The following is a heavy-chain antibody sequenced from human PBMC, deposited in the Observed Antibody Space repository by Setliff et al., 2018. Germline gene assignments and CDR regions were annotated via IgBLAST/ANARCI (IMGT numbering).Heavy chain of an antibody. D-gene: IGHD3-10*01. CDR2: IGPNGSST. CDR3: VKTHWDTWIRGAFDI. V-gene: IGHV3-64D*09. J-gene: IGHJ3*02. Sequence: GGSLRLSCSASGFAFNTYTMHWVRQAPGKGLEYVSSIGPNGSSTYYANSVKGRFTISRDSSKNTLYLQMSSLRAEDTAVYYCVKTHWDTWIRGAFDIWGQGTMVTVSS. CDR1: GFAFNTYT.